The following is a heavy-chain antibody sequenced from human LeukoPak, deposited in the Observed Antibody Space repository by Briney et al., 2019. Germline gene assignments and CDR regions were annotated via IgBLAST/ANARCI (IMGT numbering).Heavy chain of an antibody. CDR1: GYTFTAYY. J-gene: IGHJ4*02. V-gene: IGHV1-2*02. Sequence: ASVKVSCKASGYTFTAYYMHWVRQAPGQGLEWMGWINPNSGGTNSAQKFQGRVTMTRDTSISTAYMELSRLRSDDTAVYYCARDRRPMIVVAQIPFWGQGTLVTVSS. D-gene: IGHD3-22*01. CDR2: INPNSGGT. CDR3: ARDRRPMIVVAQIPF.